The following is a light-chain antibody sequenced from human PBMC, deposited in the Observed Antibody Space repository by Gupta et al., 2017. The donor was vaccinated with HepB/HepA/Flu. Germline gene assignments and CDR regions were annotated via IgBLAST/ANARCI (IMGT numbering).Light chain of an antibody. J-gene: IGKJ4*01. CDR1: RSVFVY. CDR2: DAS. CDR3: QQRNSWPSLT. V-gene: IGKV3-11*01. Sequence: IVLTQSPATLSLSPGDRATLSCRASRSVFVYLAWYQQRPGQAPRLLIYDASNRATGIPARFSGSGPGTDFTLSISSLEPEDVAVYYCQQRNSWPSLTSGGGTKVEIK.